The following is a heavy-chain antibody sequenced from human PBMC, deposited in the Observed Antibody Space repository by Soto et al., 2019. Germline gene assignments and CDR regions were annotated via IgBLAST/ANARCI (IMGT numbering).Heavy chain of an antibody. V-gene: IGHV1-69*13. CDR2: IIPIFGTA. Sequence: SVKVSCKASGGTFSSYAISWVRQAPGQGLEWMGGIIPIFGTANYAQKFQGRVTITADESTSTAYMELSSLRSEDTAVYYCARILGYYYDSRGYRNWFDPWGQGTLVTVSS. J-gene: IGHJ5*02. D-gene: IGHD3-22*01. CDR1: GGTFSSYA. CDR3: ARILGYYYDSRGYRNWFDP.